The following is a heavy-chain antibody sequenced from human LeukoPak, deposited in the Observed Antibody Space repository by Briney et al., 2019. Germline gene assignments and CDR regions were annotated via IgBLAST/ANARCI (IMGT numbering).Heavy chain of an antibody. J-gene: IGHJ6*03. CDR3: ARAPYSSSWYEYYYYYYMDV. V-gene: IGHV4-59*01. Sequence: SETLSLTCTVSGGSISSYYWNWIRQPPGKGLEWIGYIYYSGSTNYNPSLKSRVTISLDTSKNHFSLKLSSVTAADTAVYYCARAPYSSSWYEYYYYYYMDVWGKGTTVTVSS. CDR1: GGSISSYY. CDR2: IYYSGST. D-gene: IGHD6-13*01.